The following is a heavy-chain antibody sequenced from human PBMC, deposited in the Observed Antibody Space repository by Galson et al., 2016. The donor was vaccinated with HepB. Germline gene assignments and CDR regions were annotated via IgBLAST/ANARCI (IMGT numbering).Heavy chain of an antibody. CDR2: IFYTGTT. CDR3: TRKDERSGWGYFDY. Sequence: SETLSLTCSVSGASTRSYYWTWIRQAPGKGLEWIGYIFYTGTTTPNPSLKSRVTISMDTSKNQISLKVTSMTAADTAVYYCTRKDERSGWGYFDYWGQGALVTDSS. CDR1: GASTRSYY. V-gene: IGHV4-59*08. J-gene: IGHJ4*02. D-gene: IGHD6-19*01.